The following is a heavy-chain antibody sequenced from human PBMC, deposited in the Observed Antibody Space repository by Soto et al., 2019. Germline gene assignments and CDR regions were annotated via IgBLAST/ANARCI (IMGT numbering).Heavy chain of an antibody. CDR3: ARDSPTVHSSSWYWYFDL. J-gene: IGHJ2*01. V-gene: IGHV1-69*12. Sequence: QVQLVQSGAEVKKPGSSVKVSCKASGGTFSSYAISWVRQAPGQGLEWMGGIIPIFGTANYAQKFQGRVTITADESTSTAYMELSSLRSEDTAVYYCARDSPTVHSSSWYWYFDLWGRGTLVTVSS. CDR2: IIPIFGTA. CDR1: GGTFSSYA. D-gene: IGHD6-13*01.